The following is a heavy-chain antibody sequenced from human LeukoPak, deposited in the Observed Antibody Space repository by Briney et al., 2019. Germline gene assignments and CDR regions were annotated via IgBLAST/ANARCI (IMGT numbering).Heavy chain of an antibody. CDR3: ARDCSGGSCY. CDR1: GYTFTSYG. Sequence: ASVKVSCKASGYTFTSYGTSWVRQAPGQGLEWMGWISAYNGNTNYAQRLQGSVTMTTDTSTNTAYLELRSLRSDDTAVYYCARDCSGGSCYWGQGTLVTVSS. CDR2: ISAYNGNT. V-gene: IGHV1-18*01. J-gene: IGHJ4*02. D-gene: IGHD2-15*01.